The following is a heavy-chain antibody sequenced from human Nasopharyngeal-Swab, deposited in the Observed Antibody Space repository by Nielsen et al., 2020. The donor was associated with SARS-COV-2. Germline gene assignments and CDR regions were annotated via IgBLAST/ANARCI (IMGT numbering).Heavy chain of an antibody. D-gene: IGHD3-3*01. CDR2: ISSSGSTI. J-gene: IGHJ4*02. Sequence: WIRQPPGKGLEWVSYISSSGSTIYYADSVKGRFTISIDNAKNSLYLQMNSLRAEDTAVYYCARASFTIFGVVSPFDYWGQGTLVTVSS. V-gene: IGHV3-48*03. CDR3: ARASFTIFGVVSPFDY.